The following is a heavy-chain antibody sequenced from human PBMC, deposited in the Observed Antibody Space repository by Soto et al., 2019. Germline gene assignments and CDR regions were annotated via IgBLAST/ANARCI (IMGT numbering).Heavy chain of an antibody. Sequence: SETLSLTCAVSGGSISSGGYSWSWIRQPPGKGLEWIGYIYHSGSTYYNPSLKSRVTISVDRSKNQFSLKLSSVTAADTAVYYCARAIVGGGVYYYYYGMDVWGQGTTVTVS. J-gene: IGHJ6*02. CDR2: IYHSGST. CDR3: ARAIVGGGVYYYYYGMDV. CDR1: GGSISSGGYS. D-gene: IGHD3-16*02. V-gene: IGHV4-30-2*01.